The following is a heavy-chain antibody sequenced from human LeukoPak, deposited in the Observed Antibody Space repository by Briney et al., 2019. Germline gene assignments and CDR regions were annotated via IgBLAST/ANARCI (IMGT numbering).Heavy chain of an antibody. CDR3: ARAVVLTLRFHWGRDYFDY. V-gene: IGHV1-69*04. CDR2: IIPILGIA. CDR1: GGTFSSYA. Sequence: GSSVKVSCKASGGTFSSYAISWVRQAPGQGLEWMGRIIPILGIANYAQKFQGRVTITADKSTSTAYMELSSLRSEDTAVYYCARAVVLTLRFHWGRDYFDYWGQGTLVTVSS. D-gene: IGHD5-12*01. J-gene: IGHJ4*02.